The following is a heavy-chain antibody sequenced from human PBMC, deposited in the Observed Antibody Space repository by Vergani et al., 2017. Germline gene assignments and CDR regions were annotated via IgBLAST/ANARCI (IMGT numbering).Heavy chain of an antibody. V-gene: IGHV3-NL1*01. Sequence: QVQLVESGGGVVQPGRSLRLSCAASGFTFNQYGMHWVRQAPGKGLEWVSGISGFGSSTYDANSVKGRFTISRDNAENTLYLQMNNLRAEDTAVYYCAKGLFSNMYPAPFDNWGPGILVTVSS. CDR1: GFTFNQYG. CDR2: ISGFGSST. J-gene: IGHJ4*02. D-gene: IGHD2-2*01. CDR3: AKGLFSNMYPAPFDN.